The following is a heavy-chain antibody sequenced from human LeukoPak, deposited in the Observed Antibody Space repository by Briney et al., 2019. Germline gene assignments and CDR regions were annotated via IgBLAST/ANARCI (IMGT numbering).Heavy chain of an antibody. V-gene: IGHV3-7*01. J-gene: IGHJ4*02. Sequence: GGSLRLSCAASGFTFNSCAMSWVRQAPGKGLEWVANIKQDGSEKYYVDSVRGRFTISRDNAKNSMYLQMNSLRAEDTAVYYCARGYGSGSYRYWGQGTLVTVSS. CDR1: GFTFNSCA. CDR2: IKQDGSEK. D-gene: IGHD3-10*01. CDR3: ARGYGSGSYRY.